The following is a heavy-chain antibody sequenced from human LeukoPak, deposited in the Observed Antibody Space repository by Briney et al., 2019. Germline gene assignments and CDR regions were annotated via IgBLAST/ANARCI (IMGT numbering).Heavy chain of an antibody. CDR1: GFTFSSYA. CDR3: AKGHGGVHKGHWYFDV. J-gene: IGHJ2*01. Sequence: GGSLRLSCAASGFTFSSYAMTWVRQAPGKGLEWVSTISGSGGSTFYGDSVRGRFTISRDHSKKTLYLQMNSLRAADTAIYYCAKGHGGVHKGHWYFDVWGRGTLVSVSS. V-gene: IGHV3-23*01. CDR2: ISGSGGST. D-gene: IGHD3-10*01.